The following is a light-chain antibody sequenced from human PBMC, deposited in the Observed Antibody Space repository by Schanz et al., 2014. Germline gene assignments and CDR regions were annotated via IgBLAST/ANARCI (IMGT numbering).Light chain of an antibody. J-gene: IGLJ2*01. CDR2: DVN. Sequence: QSALTQPASVSGSPGQSVTISCTGTSSDVGAYNDVSWYQQHPGKAPKLMIYDVNKRPSGVPDRFSGSKSANTASLTISGLGAEDEADYYCTSYATNKDVLFGGGTKVTVL. CDR3: TSYATNKDVL. CDR1: SSDVGAYND. V-gene: IGLV2-14*03.